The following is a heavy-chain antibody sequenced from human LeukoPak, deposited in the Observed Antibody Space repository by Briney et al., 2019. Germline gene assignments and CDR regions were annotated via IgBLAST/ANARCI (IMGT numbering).Heavy chain of an antibody. J-gene: IGHJ3*02. CDR2: LDPEDGET. CDR3: ATAPAPGYYDSSGYADAFDI. Sequence: ASVKVSCKVSGYTLTELSMHWVRQAPGKGLEWMGGLDPEDGETIYAQKFQGRVTMTEDTSTDTAYMELSSLRSEDTAVYYCATAPAPGYYDSSGYADAFDIWGQGTMVTVSS. CDR1: GYTLTELS. D-gene: IGHD3-22*01. V-gene: IGHV1-24*01.